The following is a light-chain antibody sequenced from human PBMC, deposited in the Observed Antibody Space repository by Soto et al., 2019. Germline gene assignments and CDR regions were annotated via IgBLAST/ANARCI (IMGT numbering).Light chain of an antibody. V-gene: IGKV3-15*01. CDR3: QHYNNWPPIT. CDR1: QRVSST. CDR2: GAS. Sequence: EIGRTQSPATLSVSPGEKATLSCRASQRVSSTLAWYQQKPGQAPSLLIYGASTRATGIPGRFSGSGSGTEFTLTISSLQSENFAVYYCQHYNNWPPITFGQGTRLEIK. J-gene: IGKJ5*01.